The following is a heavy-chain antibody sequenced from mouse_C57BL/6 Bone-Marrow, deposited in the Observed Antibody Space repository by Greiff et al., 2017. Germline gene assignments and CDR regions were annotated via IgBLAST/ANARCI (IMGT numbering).Heavy chain of an antibody. CDR2: IYPRDGSP. Sequence: QVQLQQSGPELVKPGASVKLSCKASGYTFTSYDINWVKQRPGQGLEWIGWIYPRDGSPKYNERFKGKATLTVDTSSSTAYMELHSLTSEDSAVYCCARDYGSSYWYFDVWGTGTTVTVSS. J-gene: IGHJ1*03. CDR1: GYTFTSYD. V-gene: IGHV1-85*01. D-gene: IGHD1-1*01. CDR3: ARDYGSSYWYFDV.